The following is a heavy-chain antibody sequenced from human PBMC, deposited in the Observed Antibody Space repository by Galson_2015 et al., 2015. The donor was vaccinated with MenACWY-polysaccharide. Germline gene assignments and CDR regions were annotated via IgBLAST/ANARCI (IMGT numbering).Heavy chain of an antibody. CDR2: TSSHGGIK. J-gene: IGHJ2*01. D-gene: IGHD7-27*01. V-gene: IGHV3-30-3*01. Sequence: SLRLSCAASGFSFSSYRMHWVRQAPGKGPEWVAVTSSHGGIKYYADSVNGRFTISRDNSKNTLFLQMNSLRAEDTAMYYCASELGPPWHWHFDIWGRGTLVTVSS. CDR1: GFSFSSYR. CDR3: ASELGPPWHWHFDI.